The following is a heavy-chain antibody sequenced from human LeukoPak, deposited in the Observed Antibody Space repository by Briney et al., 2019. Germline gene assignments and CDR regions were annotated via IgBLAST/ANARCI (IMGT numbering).Heavy chain of an antibody. CDR2: INTNTGNP. CDR1: GYTFTSYA. Sequence: ASVKVSCKASGYTFTSYAMNWVRQAPGQGLEWMGWINTNTGNPTYAQGFTGRFVFSLDTSVSTAYLQISSLKAEDTAVYYCARMGGDYDFWSGYAQGFDPWGQGTLVTVSS. CDR3: ARMGGDYDFWSGYAQGFDP. J-gene: IGHJ5*02. D-gene: IGHD3-3*01. V-gene: IGHV7-4-1*02.